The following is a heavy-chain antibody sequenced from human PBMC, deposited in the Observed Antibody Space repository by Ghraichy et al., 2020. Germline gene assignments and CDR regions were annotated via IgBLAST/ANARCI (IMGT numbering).Heavy chain of an antibody. CDR3: ARGKTGYSSSWYVLDYYYGMDV. CDR1: GFTFSSYW. D-gene: IGHD6-13*01. Sequence: GGSLRLSCAASGFTFSSYWMHWVRQAPGKGLVWVSRINSDGSSTSYADSVKGRFTISRDNAKNTLYLQMNSLRAEDTAVYYCARGKTGYSSSWYVLDYYYGMDVWGQGTTVTVSS. V-gene: IGHV3-74*01. CDR2: INSDGSST. J-gene: IGHJ6*02.